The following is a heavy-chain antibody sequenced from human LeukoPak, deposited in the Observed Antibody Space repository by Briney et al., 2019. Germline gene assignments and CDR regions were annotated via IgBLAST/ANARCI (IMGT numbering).Heavy chain of an antibody. CDR1: GGSISSSSYY. J-gene: IGHJ5*02. Sequence: PSETLSLTCTVSGGSISSSSYYWGWIRQPPGKGPEWIGSIYYSGSTYYNPSLKSRVTISVDTSKNQFSLKLSSVTAADTAVYYCARDSGLAAAGTDRNWFDHWGQGTLVTVSS. CDR3: ARDSGLAAAGTDRNWFDH. V-gene: IGHV4-39*02. CDR2: IYYSGST. D-gene: IGHD6-13*01.